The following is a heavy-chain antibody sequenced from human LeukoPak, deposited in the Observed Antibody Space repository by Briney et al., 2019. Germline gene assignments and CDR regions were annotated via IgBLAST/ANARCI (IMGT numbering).Heavy chain of an antibody. CDR2: IYSDGST. CDR3: ARGRYGSGSYYPAADV. CDR1: GFTVNSNY. V-gene: IGHV3-66*01. D-gene: IGHD3-10*01. J-gene: IGHJ6*02. Sequence: GGSLRLFCAAAGFTVNSNYMSWARQAPGKGLEWVSLIYSDGSTYYADSVKGRFTISRDNSKNTLYLQMNSLRAEDTAVHYCARGRYGSGSYYPAADVWGQGTTVTVSS.